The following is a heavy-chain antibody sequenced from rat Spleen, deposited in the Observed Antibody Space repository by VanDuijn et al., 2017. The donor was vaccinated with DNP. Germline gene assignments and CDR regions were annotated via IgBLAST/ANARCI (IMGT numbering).Heavy chain of an antibody. CDR1: GFSLTRDG. Sequence: QVQLQESGPGLVQPSQTLSLTCTVSGFSLTRDGVTWVRQPPGKGLEWLAAMSSGGSTYYNSALKSRLSISRDTSKSQVFLKMNSLQTEDTAMYFCARLTLHWGQGTLVTVSS. J-gene: IGHJ3*01. V-gene: IGHV2S12*01. CDR2: MSSGGST. CDR3: ARLTLH.